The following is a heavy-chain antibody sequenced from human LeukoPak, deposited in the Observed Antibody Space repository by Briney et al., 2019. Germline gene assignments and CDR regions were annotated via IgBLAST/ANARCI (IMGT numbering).Heavy chain of an antibody. J-gene: IGHJ4*02. CDR1: GFTVSSNY. Sequence: GGSLRLSCAASGFTVSSNYLSWVRQAPGKGLEWVSAISGSGGSTYYADSVKGGFTISRDNSKNTLYLQMNSLRAEDTAVYYCAKDRVAAHDYWGQGTLVTVSS. CDR2: ISGSGGST. D-gene: IGHD2-15*01. CDR3: AKDRVAAHDY. V-gene: IGHV3-23*01.